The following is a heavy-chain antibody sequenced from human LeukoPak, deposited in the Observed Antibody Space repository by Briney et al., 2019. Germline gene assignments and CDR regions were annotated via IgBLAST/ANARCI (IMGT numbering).Heavy chain of an antibody. CDR3: ARDNTIFGVVIIGYFDY. V-gene: IGHV3-30*19. D-gene: IGHD3-3*01. CDR1: GFTFSSFG. Sequence: GGSLRLSCAASGFTFSSFGMRWVRQAPGQGLEWVAFILYDGTNKYYADSVKGRFTISRDNSKNTLSLQMNSLRVEDTALYYCARDNTIFGVVIIGYFDYWGQGTLVTVSS. CDR2: ILYDGTNK. J-gene: IGHJ4*02.